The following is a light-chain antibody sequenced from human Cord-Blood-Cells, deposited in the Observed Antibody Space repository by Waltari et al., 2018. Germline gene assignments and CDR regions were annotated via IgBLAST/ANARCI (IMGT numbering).Light chain of an antibody. Sequence: QSALPQPASVSGSPGQSITISCPGTSSDVGCYELVYWYHQHPGKAPKLMIYEGSKRPSGVSNRFSGSKSGNTASLTISGLQAEDEADYYCCSYAGSSTWVFGGGTKLTVL. J-gene: IGLJ3*02. CDR3: CSYAGSSTWV. CDR1: SSDVGCYEL. V-gene: IGLV2-23*01. CDR2: EGS.